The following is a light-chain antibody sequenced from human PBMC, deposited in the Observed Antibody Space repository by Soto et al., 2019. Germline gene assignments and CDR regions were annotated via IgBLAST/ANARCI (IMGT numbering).Light chain of an antibody. CDR1: SSDVGSYNL. CDR2: EVS. CDR3: CSYAGSSTYV. V-gene: IGLV2-23*02. J-gene: IGLJ1*01. Sequence: QSALTQPASVSGSPGQSITISCTGTSSDVGSYNLVSWYQQHPGKAPKLMIYEVSKRPSGVSNRFSGSKSGNTASLTISGLKADDEADYYCCSYAGSSTYVFGTGTKLTVL.